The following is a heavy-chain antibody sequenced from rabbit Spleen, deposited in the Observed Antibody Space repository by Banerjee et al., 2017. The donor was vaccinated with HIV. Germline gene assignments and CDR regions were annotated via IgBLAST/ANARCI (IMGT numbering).Heavy chain of an antibody. J-gene: IGHJ2*01. Sequence: QEQLVESGGGLVQPEGSLTLTCTASGFSFSSSYYICWVRQAPGKGLEWIACINTATGKAVYATWAKGRFTISKTSTTVTLQMTSLTAADTATYFCARDSNDWCFDVWGPGTLVTVS. CDR3: ARDSNDWCFDV. D-gene: IGHD4-1*01. V-gene: IGHV1S45*01. CDR1: GFSFSSSYY. CDR2: INTATGKA.